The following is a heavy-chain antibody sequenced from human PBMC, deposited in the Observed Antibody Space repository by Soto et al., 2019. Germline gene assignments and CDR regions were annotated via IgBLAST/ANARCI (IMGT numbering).Heavy chain of an antibody. Sequence: LSLTCAVSGYSISNGYYCGWIRQPPGKGLEWIGSIYHTGSTYYNPSLKSRVTISVDTSKNQFSLKLSSVTAADTAVYYCARRHSSNWYGLDYWGQGTLVTVSS. CDR1: GYSISNGYY. V-gene: IGHV4-38-2*01. J-gene: IGHJ4*02. D-gene: IGHD6-13*01. CDR2: IYHTGST. CDR3: ARRHSSNWYGLDY.